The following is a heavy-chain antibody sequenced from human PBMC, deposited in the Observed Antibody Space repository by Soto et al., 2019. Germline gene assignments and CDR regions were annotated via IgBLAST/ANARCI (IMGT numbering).Heavy chain of an antibody. CDR3: ARDQYSGYDFWDY. Sequence: PGGSLRLSCAASGFTFSDYYMSWIRQAPGKGLEWVSYISSSGSTIYYADSVKGRFTISRDNAKNSLYLQMNSLRAEDTAVYYCARDQYSGYDFWDYWGQGTLVTVSS. CDR2: ISSSGSTI. D-gene: IGHD5-12*01. CDR1: GFTFSDYY. J-gene: IGHJ4*02. V-gene: IGHV3-11*01.